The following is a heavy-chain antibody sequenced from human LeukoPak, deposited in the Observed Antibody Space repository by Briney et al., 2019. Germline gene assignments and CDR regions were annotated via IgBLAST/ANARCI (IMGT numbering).Heavy chain of an antibody. CDR1: GYTFTSYY. CDR2: INPSGGST. CDR3: ARGSGGLITIIVVVITPPDY. D-gene: IGHD3-22*01. J-gene: IGHJ4*02. Sequence: ASVEVSCKASGYTFTSYYMHWVRQAPGQGLEWMGIINPSGGSTSYAQKFQGRVTMTRDTSTSTVYMELSSLRSEDTAVYYCARGSGGLITIIVVVITPPDYWGQGTLVTVSS. V-gene: IGHV1-46*01.